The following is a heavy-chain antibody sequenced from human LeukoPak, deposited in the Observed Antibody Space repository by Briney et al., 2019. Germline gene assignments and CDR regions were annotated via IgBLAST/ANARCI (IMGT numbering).Heavy chain of an antibody. D-gene: IGHD4-23*01. CDR1: GGSMSSGSYY. V-gene: IGHV4-39*07. J-gene: IGHJ5*02. CDR2: IYYRGSP. Sequence: SETLSLTCSVSGGSMSSGSYYWGWIRQPPGKGLEWIGSIYYRGSPYYNPSLRSRVSISVDTSKNEFSLKVSSVTAADTAVYYCARETVITLSVRANWFDPWGQGTLVTVSP. CDR3: ARETVITLSVRANWFDP.